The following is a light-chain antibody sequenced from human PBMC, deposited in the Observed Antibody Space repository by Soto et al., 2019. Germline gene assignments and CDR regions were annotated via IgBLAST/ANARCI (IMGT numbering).Light chain of an antibody. Sequence: EIVLTQSPGTLSLSPGERATLSCRASQSVSSSYLAWYQQKPGQAPRLLIYGASSRATGIPDRFSGSGSGTDLPLPISRLQPEDFAVYYCQQYGSSPFTFGPGTKVDIK. CDR3: QQYGSSPFT. V-gene: IGKV3-20*01. J-gene: IGKJ3*01. CDR1: QSVSSSY. CDR2: GAS.